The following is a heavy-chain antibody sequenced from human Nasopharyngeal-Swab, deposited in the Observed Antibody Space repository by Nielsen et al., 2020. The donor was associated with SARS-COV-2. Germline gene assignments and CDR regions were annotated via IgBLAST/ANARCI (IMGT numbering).Heavy chain of an antibody. CDR2: LNTGGST. CDR1: GLTVSSTY. CDR3: VTDPTYGSGTYFYY. Sequence: GESLKISCAASGLTVSSTYMGWVRPAPGKGLEWLSILNTGGSTYYADSVEGRFTISRDTSENTLYLQMDNLGVEDTAVYYCVTDPTYGSGTYFYYWGQGARVTVSS. J-gene: IGHJ4*02. V-gene: IGHV3-53*01. D-gene: IGHD3-10*01.